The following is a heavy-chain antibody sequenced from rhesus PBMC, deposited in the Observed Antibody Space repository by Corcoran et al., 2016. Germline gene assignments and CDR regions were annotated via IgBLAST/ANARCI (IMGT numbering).Heavy chain of an antibody. V-gene: IGHV4S14*01. CDR3: ASATGDFDY. J-gene: IGHJ4*01. Sequence: QVQLQESGPGLVKPSETLSLTCAVSGGSISGYYYWSWIRQPPGKGLEWIGSIDGSGGSNYLNPSLNGRVTLSVDTSKNQFSLKLSSVTAAVTAVYYCASATGDFDYWGQGVLVTVSS. CDR1: GGSISGYYY. CDR2: IDGSGGSN.